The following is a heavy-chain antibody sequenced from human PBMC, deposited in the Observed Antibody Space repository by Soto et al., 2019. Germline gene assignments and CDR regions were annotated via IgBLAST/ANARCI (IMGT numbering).Heavy chain of an antibody. CDR1: GGSFSGYY. CDR2: INHSGST. Sequence: SETLSLTCAVYGGSFSGYYWSWIRQPPGKGLEWIGEINHSGSTNYNPSLKSRVTISVDTSKNQFSLKLSSVTAADTAVYYCAREGYSSSWADAFDIWGQGAMVTVSS. V-gene: IGHV4-34*01. CDR3: AREGYSSSWADAFDI. D-gene: IGHD6-13*01. J-gene: IGHJ3*02.